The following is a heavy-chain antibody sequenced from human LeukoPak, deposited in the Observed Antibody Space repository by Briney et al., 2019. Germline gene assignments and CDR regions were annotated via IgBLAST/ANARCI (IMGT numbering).Heavy chain of an antibody. J-gene: IGHJ4*02. D-gene: IGHD5-12*01. CDR1: GFTFSNCV. CDR3: ARELRDNGYDFDY. CDR2: MSNDGSEK. V-gene: IGHV3-30*04. Sequence: GGSLRLSCAAPGFTFSNCVMHWVRQAPGKGLEWVAAMSNDGSEKYYADSVKGRFTISRDNSKNTLYLQMNSLRPEDTAVYYCARELRDNGYDFDYWGQGTLVTVSS.